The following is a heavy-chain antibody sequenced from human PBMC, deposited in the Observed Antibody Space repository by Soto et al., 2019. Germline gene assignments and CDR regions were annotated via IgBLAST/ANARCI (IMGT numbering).Heavy chain of an antibody. J-gene: IGHJ5*02. CDR3: AKGDNLGPKTGYAFDP. D-gene: IGHD5-12*01. Sequence: CAISGDSVSSNTASWNWIRQSPSRGLEWLGRTYFRSKWYNDYAVSVKSRIIINPDTSNNQFSLQLNSVTPEDTAVYFCAKGDNLGPKTGYAFDPWGQGIMVTVSS. CDR2: TYFRSKWYN. V-gene: IGHV6-1*01. CDR1: GDSVSSNTAS.